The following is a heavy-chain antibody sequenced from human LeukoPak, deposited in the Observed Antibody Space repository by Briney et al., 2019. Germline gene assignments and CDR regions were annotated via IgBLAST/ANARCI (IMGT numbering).Heavy chain of an antibody. Sequence: GGSLRLSCAASGFTFSSYSMNWARQAPGKGLEWVSGISGGGVTTYYADSVKGRFTISRDNSKNTLYLQMNSLRADDTAIYYCARNQQLGGHSYYYYGMDVWGQGTTVTVSS. V-gene: IGHV3-23*01. CDR3: ARNQQLGGHSYYYYGMDV. CDR2: ISGGGVTT. D-gene: IGHD3-16*01. J-gene: IGHJ6*02. CDR1: GFTFSSYS.